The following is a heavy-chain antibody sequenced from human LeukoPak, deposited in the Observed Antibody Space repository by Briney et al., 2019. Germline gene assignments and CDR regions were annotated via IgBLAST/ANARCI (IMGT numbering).Heavy chain of an antibody. CDR3: ARGPYSSSSYFDY. CDR1: GFTFSSYE. Sequence: PGGSLRLSXAASGFTFSSYEMNWVRQAPGKGLEWVSYISTSGSTIYYADSVKGRFTISRDNAKRSLYLQMNSLRAEDTAVYYCARGPYSSSSYFDYWGQGTLVTVSS. CDR2: ISTSGSTI. J-gene: IGHJ4*02. D-gene: IGHD6-6*01. V-gene: IGHV3-48*03.